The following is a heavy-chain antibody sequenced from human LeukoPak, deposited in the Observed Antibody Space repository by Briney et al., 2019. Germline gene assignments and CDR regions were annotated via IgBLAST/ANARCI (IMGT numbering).Heavy chain of an antibody. Sequence: PGGSLRLSCAASGFTFSSYSMNWVRQAPGKGLEWVANIKQDGSEKYYVDSVKGRFTISRDNAKNSLYLQMNSLRAEDTAVYYCARDRDLSYWGQGTLATVSS. CDR3: ARDRDLSY. CDR2: IKQDGSEK. J-gene: IGHJ4*02. D-gene: IGHD3-16*02. V-gene: IGHV3-7*01. CDR1: GFTFSSYS.